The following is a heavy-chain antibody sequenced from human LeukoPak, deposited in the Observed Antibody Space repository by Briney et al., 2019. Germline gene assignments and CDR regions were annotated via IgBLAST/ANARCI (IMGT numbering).Heavy chain of an antibody. V-gene: IGHV1-18*01. CDR1: GYTFTSYA. CDR2: ISAYNGNT. CDR3: ARVVGATPDKQDY. Sequence: GASVKVSCKASGYTFTSYAISWVRQAPGQGLEWMGLISAYNGNTNYAQKLQGRVTVTTDTSTSTAYMALKSLRSDDTAVYYCARVVGATPDKQDYWGQGTLVTVSS. D-gene: IGHD1-26*01. J-gene: IGHJ4*02.